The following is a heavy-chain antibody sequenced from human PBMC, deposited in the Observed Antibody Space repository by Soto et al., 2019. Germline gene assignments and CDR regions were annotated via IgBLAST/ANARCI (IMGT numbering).Heavy chain of an antibody. CDR2: ITGSGGST. V-gene: IGHV3-23*01. J-gene: IGHJ4*02. Sequence: EVQLLESGGGLVQPGGSLRLSCAASGFTFSSYAMSWVRQAPGKGLEWVSGITGSGGSTYYADSVKGRFTISRDNSKNTRYLQMNSLRAEDTALYYCTHLPRAGFDHWGQGTLVTVSS. CDR3: THLPRAGFDH. CDR1: GFTFSSYA. D-gene: IGHD6-19*01.